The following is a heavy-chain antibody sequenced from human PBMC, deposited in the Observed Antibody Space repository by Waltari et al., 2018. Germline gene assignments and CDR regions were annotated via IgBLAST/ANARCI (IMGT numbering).Heavy chain of an antibody. D-gene: IGHD2-2*01. V-gene: IGHV4-34*01. Sequence: QVQLQQWGAGLLKPSETLSLTCAVYGGSFSGYYWSWIRQPPGKGLEWIGEINHSGSTNYNPSLKSRVTISVDTSKNQFSLKLSSVTAADTAVYYCARGLSDIVVVPAADHFDYWGQGTLVTVSS. CDR2: INHSGST. CDR3: ARGLSDIVVVPAADHFDY. J-gene: IGHJ4*02. CDR1: GGSFSGYY.